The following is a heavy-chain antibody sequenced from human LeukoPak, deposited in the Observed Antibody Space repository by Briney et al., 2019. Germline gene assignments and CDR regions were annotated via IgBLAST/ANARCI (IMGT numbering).Heavy chain of an antibody. Sequence: PSETLSLTCAVYGGSFSGYYWSWIRQPPGKGLEWIGEINHSGSTNYNPSLKSRVTISVDTSKNQFSLKLSPVTAADTAAYYCARGGFSSGYYYFDYWGQGTLVTVSS. CDR2: INHSGST. CDR3: ARGGFSSGYYYFDY. V-gene: IGHV4-34*01. CDR1: GGSFSGYY. J-gene: IGHJ4*02. D-gene: IGHD3-22*01.